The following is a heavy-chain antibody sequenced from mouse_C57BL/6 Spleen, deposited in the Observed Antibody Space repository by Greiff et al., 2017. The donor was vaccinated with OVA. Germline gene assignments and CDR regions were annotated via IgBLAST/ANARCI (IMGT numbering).Heavy chain of an antibody. CDR2: IRNKANGYTT. CDR1: GFTFTDYY. CDR3: ARSPLSYYAMDD. J-gene: IGHJ4*01. D-gene: IGHD2-3*01. V-gene: IGHV7-3*01. Sequence: EVQVVESGGGLVQPGGSLSLSCAASGFTFTDYYMSWVRQPPGKALEWLGFIRNKANGYTTEYSASVKGRFTISRDNSQSILYLQMNALRAEDSATYYCARSPLSYYAMDDWGQGTSVTVSS.